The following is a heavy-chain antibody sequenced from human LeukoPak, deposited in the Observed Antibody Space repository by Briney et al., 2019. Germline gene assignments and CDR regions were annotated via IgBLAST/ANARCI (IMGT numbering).Heavy chain of an antibody. Sequence: GGSLRLSCAASGFTFSSYWMSWVRQAPGEGLEWVANIKQDGSEKYYVDSVKGRFTISRDNAKNSLYLQMNSLRAEDTAVYYCARDHDSGYDTNWFDPWGQGTLVTVSS. J-gene: IGHJ5*02. CDR2: IKQDGSEK. CDR1: GFTFSSYW. D-gene: IGHD5-12*01. V-gene: IGHV3-7*04. CDR3: ARDHDSGYDTNWFDP.